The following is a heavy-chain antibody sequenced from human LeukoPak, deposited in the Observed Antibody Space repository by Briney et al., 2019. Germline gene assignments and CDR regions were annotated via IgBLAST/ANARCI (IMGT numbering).Heavy chain of an antibody. CDR3: ARYPVFGEYYYYMDV. CDR2: ISSSGSTT. Sequence: PGGSLRLSCVASGFTFSSYEMNWVRQAPGKWLEWVSYISSSGSTTYYADSVKGRFTISRDNAKNSLYLQMNSLRDEDTAVYYCARYPVFGEYYYYMDVWGKGTTVTVSS. CDR1: GFTFSSYE. J-gene: IGHJ6*03. V-gene: IGHV3-48*03. D-gene: IGHD3-3*01.